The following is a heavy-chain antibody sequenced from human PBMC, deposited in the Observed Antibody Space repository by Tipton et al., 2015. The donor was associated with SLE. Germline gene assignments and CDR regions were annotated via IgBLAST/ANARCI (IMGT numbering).Heavy chain of an antibody. CDR2: IFYSGST. J-gene: IGHJ4*02. Sequence: TLSLTCTVSGDSISSSAYYWGWVRQPPGKGLEWIGTIFYSGSTYYNPSLESRVTISVDTSKNQFSLKLSSVTAADTAVYYCARASTPNSYDCSGFYLSFYFDYWGQRTQVTVSS. D-gene: IGHD3-22*01. V-gene: IGHV4-39*07. CDR3: ARASTPNSYDCSGFYLSFYFDY. CDR1: GDSISSSAYY.